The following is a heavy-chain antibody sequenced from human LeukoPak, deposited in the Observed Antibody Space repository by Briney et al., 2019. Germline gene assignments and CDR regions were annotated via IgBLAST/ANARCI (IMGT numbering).Heavy chain of an antibody. D-gene: IGHD6-13*01. CDR2: INPSDGSI. CDR1: GYTFTSYW. CDR3: AKAPRNSSPMLDY. Sequence: GASVKVSCKASGYTFTSYWIQWVRQAPGQGLEWMGLINPSDGSIAYAHRFQGRVTMTRDTSTSIVYMDLSSLRSEDTAVYYCAKAPRNSSPMLDYWGQGTLLTVSS. V-gene: IGHV1-46*01. J-gene: IGHJ4*02.